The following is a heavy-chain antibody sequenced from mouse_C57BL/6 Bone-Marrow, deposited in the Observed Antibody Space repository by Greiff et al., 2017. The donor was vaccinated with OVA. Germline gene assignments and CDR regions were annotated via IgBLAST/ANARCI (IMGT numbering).Heavy chain of an antibody. CDR3: AHYYGSSYEDWYFDV. CDR1: GYTFTSYG. V-gene: IGHV1-81*01. CDR2: IYPRSGNT. Sequence: VKLQQSGAELARPGASVKLSCKASGYTFTSYGISWVKQRTGQGLEWIGEIYPRSGNTYYNEKFKGKATLTADKSSSTAYMELRSLTSEDSAVYFCAHYYGSSYEDWYFDVWGTGTTVTVSS. J-gene: IGHJ1*03. D-gene: IGHD1-1*01.